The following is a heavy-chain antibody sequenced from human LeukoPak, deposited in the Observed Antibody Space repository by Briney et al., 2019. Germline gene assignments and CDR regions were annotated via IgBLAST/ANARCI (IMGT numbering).Heavy chain of an antibody. D-gene: IGHD3-10*01. CDR1: GFTFSSYG. J-gene: IGHJ4*02. CDR3: AREFAMVRGFDY. CDR2: IWYDGSNK. V-gene: IGHV3-33*01. Sequence: GGSLRLSCAASGFTFSSYGMHWVRQAPGKGLEWVAVIWYDGSNKYYADSVKGRFTFSRDNSKNTLYLQMNSLRAEDTAVYYCAREFAMVRGFDYWGQGTLVTVSS.